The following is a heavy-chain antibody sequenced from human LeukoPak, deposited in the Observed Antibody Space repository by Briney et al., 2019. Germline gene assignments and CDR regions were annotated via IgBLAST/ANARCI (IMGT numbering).Heavy chain of an antibody. CDR2: IRYDGSNK. V-gene: IGHV3-30*02. CDR3: AKGVGGYCSGGSCYYRYHYLDV. D-gene: IGHD2-15*01. J-gene: IGHJ6*03. Sequence: GGSLRLSCAASGFTFSSYGMHWVRQAPGKGLEWVAFIRYDGSNKYYADSVKGRFIISRDNSRNTLYLQMNSLRAEDTAVYYCAKGVGGYCSGGSCYYRYHYLDVWGKGTTGTISS. CDR1: GFTFSSYG.